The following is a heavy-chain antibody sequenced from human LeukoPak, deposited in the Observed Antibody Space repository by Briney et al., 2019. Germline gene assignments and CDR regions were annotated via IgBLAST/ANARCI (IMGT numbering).Heavy chain of an antibody. Sequence: SGPTLVKPTQTLTLTCSFSGFSLSTSGVGVGWIRQPPGKALEGLAVIYWDDDKRHSPSLRSRLTITKDTSKNQVVLTMTNMDLVDTATYYCARSPYSSSSIDYWGQGTLVSVSS. CDR2: IYWDDDK. CDR3: ARSPYSSSSIDY. V-gene: IGHV2-5*02. J-gene: IGHJ4*02. CDR1: GFSLSTSGVG. D-gene: IGHD6-6*01.